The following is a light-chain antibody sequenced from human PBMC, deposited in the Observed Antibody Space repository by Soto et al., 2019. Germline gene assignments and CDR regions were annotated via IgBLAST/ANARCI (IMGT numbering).Light chain of an antibody. CDR3: QQRNSYPIT. J-gene: IGKJ5*01. CDR2: DAS. V-gene: IGKV1-5*01. CDR1: RSVNLS. Sequence: MTQSASSLSASVGDGVTIXCRASRSVNLSLAWYQQKPGKAPKLLIYDASTLQSGVPPRFSGSGSATEFTLTISSLQPEDFATYYGQQRNSYPITFGQGTRLEIK.